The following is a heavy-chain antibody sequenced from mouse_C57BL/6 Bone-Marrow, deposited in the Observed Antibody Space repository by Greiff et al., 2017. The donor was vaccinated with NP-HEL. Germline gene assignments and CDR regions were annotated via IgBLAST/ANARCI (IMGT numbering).Heavy chain of an antibody. V-gene: IGHV2-2*01. CDR2: IWRGGST. J-gene: IGHJ4*01. CDR3: ARTYSNYVGYYYAMDY. D-gene: IGHD2-5*01. Sequence: QVQLQQSGPGLVQPSQSLSITCTVSGFSLTSYGVHWVRQSPGKGLEWLGVIWRGGSTDYNAAFISRLSISKDNSKSQVFVKMNSLQAYDTAIYYCARTYSNYVGYYYAMDYWGQGTSVTVSS. CDR1: GFSLTSYG.